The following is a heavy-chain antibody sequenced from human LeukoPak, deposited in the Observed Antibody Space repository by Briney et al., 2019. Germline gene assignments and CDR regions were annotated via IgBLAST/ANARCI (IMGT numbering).Heavy chain of an antibody. Sequence: SETLSLTCAVSGGSINTYYWSWIRQPPGKGLEWIGYVSYSGKTSYNSSLKSRVTLSVDMSENQSVLRLSSVTAADTAVYYCARRPRWELVASGAFDIWGQGTMVTVSS. D-gene: IGHD1-26*01. J-gene: IGHJ3*02. CDR2: VSYSGKT. CDR1: GGSINTYY. V-gene: IGHV4-59*08. CDR3: ARRPRWELVASGAFDI.